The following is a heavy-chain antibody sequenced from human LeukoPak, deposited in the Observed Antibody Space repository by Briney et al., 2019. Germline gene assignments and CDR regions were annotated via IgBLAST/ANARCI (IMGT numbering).Heavy chain of an antibody. CDR3: ARADYDYVWGSYRQYYFDY. V-gene: IGHV3-7*01. J-gene: IGHJ4*02. CDR2: IKQDGSEK. D-gene: IGHD3-16*02. Sequence: GGSLRLSCAASGFTFSSYWMSWVRQAPGKGLEWVANIKQDGSEKYYVDSVKGRFTISRDNANNSLYLQMNSLRAEDTAVYYCARADYDYVWGSYRQYYFDYWGQGTLVTVSS. CDR1: GFTFSSYW.